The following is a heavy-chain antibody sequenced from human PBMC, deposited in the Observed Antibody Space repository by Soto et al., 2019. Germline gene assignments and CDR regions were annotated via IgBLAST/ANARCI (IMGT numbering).Heavy chain of an antibody. J-gene: IGHJ4*02. D-gene: IGHD2-15*01. CDR2: IVPIFGTA. V-gene: IGHV1-69*13. CDR1: GGTFSSYA. Sequence: EASVKVSCKASGGTFSSYAISWVRQAPGQGLEWMGGIVPIFGTANYAQKFQGRVTITADESTSTAYMELSSLRSEDTAVYYCARGVTVVGASAFVDYFDYWGQGTLVTVSS. CDR3: ARGVTVVGASAFVDYFDY.